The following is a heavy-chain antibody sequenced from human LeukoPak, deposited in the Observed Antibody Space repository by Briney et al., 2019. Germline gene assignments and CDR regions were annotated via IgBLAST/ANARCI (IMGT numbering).Heavy chain of an antibody. Sequence: SGGSLRLSCAASGFTVSNNYMSWVRQAPAKGLEWVSVMYRGGSTYYADSVQGRFTMSRDNSKNTLYLQMNSLRAEDTAVYYCARDGGAAAGYWGQGTLVTVSS. J-gene: IGHJ4*02. V-gene: IGHV3-66*01. CDR3: ARDGGAAAGY. CDR1: GFTVSNNY. D-gene: IGHD6-13*01. CDR2: MYRGGST.